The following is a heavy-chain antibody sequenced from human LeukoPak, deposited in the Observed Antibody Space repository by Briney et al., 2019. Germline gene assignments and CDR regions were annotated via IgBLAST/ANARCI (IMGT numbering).Heavy chain of an antibody. CDR2: IRDSGGST. J-gene: IGHJ4*02. V-gene: IGHV3-23*01. CDR1: GFTFSSYA. Sequence: QPGGSLRLSCAASGFTFSSYAMSWVRQAPGKGLNWVSAIRDSGGSTYYADSVKGRFTISRDNSKNTLYLQMNSLRAEDTAVYYCAKLSWNDKGRFDCWGQGTLVTVSS. D-gene: IGHD1-1*01. CDR3: AKLSWNDKGRFDC.